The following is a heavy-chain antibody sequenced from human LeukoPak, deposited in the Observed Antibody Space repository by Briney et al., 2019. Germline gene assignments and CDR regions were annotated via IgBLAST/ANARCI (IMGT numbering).Heavy chain of an antibody. CDR1: GFTFSDYY. D-gene: IGHD3-10*01. Sequence: PGGSLRLSCTASGFTFSDYYMDWVRQAPGKGLEWVSVIYSGGSTYYADSVKGRFTISRDNSKNTLYLQMNSLRAEDTAVYYCSGSGSLNPTPYYFDYWGQGTLVTVSS. CDR3: SGSGSLNPTPYYFDY. J-gene: IGHJ4*02. CDR2: IYSGGST. V-gene: IGHV3-53*01.